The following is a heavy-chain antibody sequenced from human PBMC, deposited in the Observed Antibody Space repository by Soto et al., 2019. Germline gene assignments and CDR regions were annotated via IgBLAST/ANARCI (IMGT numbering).Heavy chain of an antibody. CDR3: ARLRVDGDSVP. Sequence: EVQLVESGGGLVQPGGSLRLSCAASGFVFSNYWMHWVRQTPGKGLVWVSRINGDGSSTSYADSVRGRFTISRANAENALYMHMTSLRADDTGLYYCARLRVDGDSVPWGQGTLVTVSS. CDR1: GFVFSNYW. CDR2: INGDGSST. D-gene: IGHD4-17*01. J-gene: IGHJ5*02. V-gene: IGHV3-74*01.